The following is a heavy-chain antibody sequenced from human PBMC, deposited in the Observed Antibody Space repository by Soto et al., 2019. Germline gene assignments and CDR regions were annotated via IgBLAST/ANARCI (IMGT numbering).Heavy chain of an antibody. CDR3: ARVVVATNTYYYGMDV. CDR1: GGSISSGGYY. CDR2: IYYSGST. D-gene: IGHD5-12*01. V-gene: IGHV4-31*03. Sequence: QVQLQESGPGLVKPSQTLSLTCTVSGGSISSGGYYWSWIRQHPGQGLEGSGYIYYSGSTYYNPSLKSRVTISVDTSKNQCSLKLSSVTAADTAEYYCARVVVATNTYYYGMDVWGQGTTVTVAS. J-gene: IGHJ6*02.